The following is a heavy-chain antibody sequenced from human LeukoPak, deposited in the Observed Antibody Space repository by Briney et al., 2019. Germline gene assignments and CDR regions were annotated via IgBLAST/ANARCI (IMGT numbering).Heavy chain of an antibody. CDR2: ISYDGSNK. V-gene: IGHV3-30*18. Sequence: GGSLRLSCAASGFTFSSYAMSWVRQAPGKGLEWVAVISYDGSNKYYADSVKGRFTISRDNSKNTLYLQMNSLRAEDTAVYYCAKQGNLDYWGQGTLVTVSS. CDR1: GFTFSSYA. J-gene: IGHJ4*02. CDR3: AKQGNLDY. D-gene: IGHD3-10*01.